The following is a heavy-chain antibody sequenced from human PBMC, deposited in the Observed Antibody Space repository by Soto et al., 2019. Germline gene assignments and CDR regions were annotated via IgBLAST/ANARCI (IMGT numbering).Heavy chain of an antibody. CDR2: ISYDGSNK. D-gene: IGHD6-13*01. Sequence: QVQLVESGGGVVQPGRSLRLSCAASGFTFSSYGMHWVRQAPGKGLEWVAVISYDGSNKYYADSVKGRFTISRDNSKNPLDLQMNSLRAEDTAVYYCATGAGSWDYWGQGNLVTVSS. J-gene: IGHJ4*02. V-gene: IGHV3-30*03. CDR1: GFTFSSYG. CDR3: ATGAGSWDY.